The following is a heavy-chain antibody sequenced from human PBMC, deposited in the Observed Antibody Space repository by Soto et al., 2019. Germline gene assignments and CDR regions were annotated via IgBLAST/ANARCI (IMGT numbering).Heavy chain of an antibody. V-gene: IGHV4-59*01. CDR3: ARAYSSSFISYYYYGMDV. Sequence: SETLSLTCTVSGGSISSYYWSWIRQPPGKGLEWIGYIYYSGSTNYNPSLKSRVTISVDTSKNQFSLKLSSVTAADTAVYYCARAYSSSFISYYYYGMDVWGQGTTVTVSS. CDR1: GGSISSYY. CDR2: IYYSGST. D-gene: IGHD6-6*01. J-gene: IGHJ6*02.